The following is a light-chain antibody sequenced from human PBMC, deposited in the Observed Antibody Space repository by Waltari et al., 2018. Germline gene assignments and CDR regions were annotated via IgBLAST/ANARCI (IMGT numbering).Light chain of an antibody. CDR1: SGHSSNI. V-gene: IGLV4-69*01. Sequence: QLVVTQSTSASASLGASVKLTCTLSSGHSSNIVAWHQQHPEKGPRVLMKVNSDGSYSKGNMSPYRFSGSTSCAERYLISSSLQSEDEADYYCQTGGHGTWVVGGGTKLTVL. CDR2: VNSDGSY. CDR3: QTGGHGTWV. J-gene: IGLJ3*02.